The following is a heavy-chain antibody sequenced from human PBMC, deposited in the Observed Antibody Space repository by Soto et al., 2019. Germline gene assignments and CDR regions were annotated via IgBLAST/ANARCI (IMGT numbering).Heavy chain of an antibody. D-gene: IGHD3-9*01. CDR2: ISAYNGNT. CDR3: ARSPYYDILTGYSLDY. CDR1: GYTFPSYV. Sequence: ASVKVSCKASGYTFPSYVIRLLLQGPVEVLEWMGWISAYNGNTTYAQKLQGRVTMTTDTSTSTAYMELRSLRSDDTAVYYCARSPYYDILTGYSLDYWGQGTLVTVSS. J-gene: IGHJ4*02. V-gene: IGHV1-18*04.